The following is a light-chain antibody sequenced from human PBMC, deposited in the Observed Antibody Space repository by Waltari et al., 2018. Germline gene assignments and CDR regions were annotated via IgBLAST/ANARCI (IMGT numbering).Light chain of an antibody. J-gene: IGKJ4*01. Sequence: EIVMTQSPATLSVSPGERATLSCRASQSVSSHVAWYKQKPGQAPRLLMFVASTRATGIPARFSGSGSRTEFTLTISSLQSEDSGVYYCQHYENWPHTFGGGTKVEIK. V-gene: IGKV3D-15*01. CDR3: QHYENWPHT. CDR2: VAS. CDR1: QSVSSH.